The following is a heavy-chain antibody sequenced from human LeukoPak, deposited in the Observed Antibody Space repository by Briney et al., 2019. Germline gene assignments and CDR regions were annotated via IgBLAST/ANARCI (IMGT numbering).Heavy chain of an antibody. V-gene: IGHV4-59*01. CDR1: GGSISPYC. J-gene: IGHJ3*02. CDR2: IYYTGNT. Sequence: PSETLSLTCTVSGGSISPYCWSWIRQPPGKGLEWIGYIYYTGNTNYNPSLKSRVTISVDTSKNQFSLKLNSVTAADTAVYHCARHYYDSSGYDAFDIWGQGTMVTVSS. CDR3: ARHYYDSSGYDAFDI. D-gene: IGHD3-22*01.